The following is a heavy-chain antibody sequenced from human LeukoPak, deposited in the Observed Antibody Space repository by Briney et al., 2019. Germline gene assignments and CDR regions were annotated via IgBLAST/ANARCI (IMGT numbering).Heavy chain of an antibody. Sequence: SETLSLTCTVSGGSISSYYRSWIRQPPGKGLEWIGYIYNSGSTYYNPSPKSRVTISVDTSKNQFSLKLSSVSAADTAVYYCARALIVAHDGGYFDYWGQGTLVTVSS. V-gene: IGHV4-59*06. D-gene: IGHD5-12*01. CDR3: ARALIVAHDGGYFDY. CDR1: GGSISSYY. CDR2: IYNSGST. J-gene: IGHJ4*02.